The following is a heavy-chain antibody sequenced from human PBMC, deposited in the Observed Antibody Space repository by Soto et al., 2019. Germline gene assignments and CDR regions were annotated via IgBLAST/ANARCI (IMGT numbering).Heavy chain of an antibody. Sequence: QVQLVQSGAEVKKTGASVKVSCKASGYTFTGYYMHWVRQAPGQGLEWMGWINPNSGGTNYAQKFQGWVTMTRDTSISTAYMELSRLSSDDTAVYYCAREVCSSTSCYAGWFDPWGQGTPVTVSS. D-gene: IGHD2-2*01. CDR1: GYTFTGYY. J-gene: IGHJ5*02. CDR3: AREVCSSTSCYAGWFDP. V-gene: IGHV1-2*04. CDR2: INPNSGGT.